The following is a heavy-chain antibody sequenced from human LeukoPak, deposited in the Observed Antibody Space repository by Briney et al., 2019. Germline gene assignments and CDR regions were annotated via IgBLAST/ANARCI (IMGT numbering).Heavy chain of an antibody. D-gene: IGHD6-13*01. J-gene: IGHJ4*02. V-gene: IGHV3-30-3*01. CDR3: ARDSLGSIDS. Sequence: GGSLRLSCAASGFTFSTYAMHWVRQPPGKGLEPVALMSYDGGDKNYADSVKGRFTISRDNPRNTLYLQMNGLRAEDTAVYYCARDSLGSIDSWGQGTLVTVSS. CDR1: GFTFSTYA. CDR2: MSYDGGDK.